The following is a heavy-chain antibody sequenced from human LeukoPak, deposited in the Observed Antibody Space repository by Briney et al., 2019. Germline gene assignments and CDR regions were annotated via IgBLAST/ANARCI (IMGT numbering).Heavy chain of an antibody. V-gene: IGHV1-8*01. D-gene: IGHD6-19*01. CDR1: GHFNSYD. J-gene: IGHJ4*02. CDR2: MKPNGGDA. CDR3: ARGPGWLQTMPFDY. Sequence: GSVRVSCEASGHFNSYDINWVGHGTGQGLEWMGSMKPNGGDAGYAQEFQGRVIMTRKTSITTGYMKLSSLKSEDTAVYYCARGPGWLQTMPFDYWGQGTLVTVSS.